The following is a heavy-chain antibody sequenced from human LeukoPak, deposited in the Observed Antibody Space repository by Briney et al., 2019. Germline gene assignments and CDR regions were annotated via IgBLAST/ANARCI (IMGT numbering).Heavy chain of an antibody. V-gene: IGHV1-18*01. CDR1: GYTFTSYG. CDR3: ARASMVRGERVNWFAP. D-gene: IGHD3-10*01. CDR2: ISAYNGNT. J-gene: IGHJ5*02. Sequence: ASVKVSCKASGYTFTSYGISWVRQAPGQGLEWMGWISAYNGNTNYAQKLQGRVTMTTDTSTSTAYMELRSLRSDDTAVYYCARASMVRGERVNWFAPWGQGTLVTVSS.